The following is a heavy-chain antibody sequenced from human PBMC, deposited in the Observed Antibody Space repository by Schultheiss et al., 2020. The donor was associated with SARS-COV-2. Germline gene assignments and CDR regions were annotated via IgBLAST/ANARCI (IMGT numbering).Heavy chain of an antibody. J-gene: IGHJ4*02. D-gene: IGHD2-8*01. CDR1: GGSISSGSYY. CDR3: ARDGGTNGVRY. V-gene: IGHV4-61*01. CDR2: IYYSGST. Sequence: SETLSLTCTVSGGSISSGSYYWSWIRQHPGKGLEWIGYIYYSGSTNYNPSLKSRVTISVDTSKNQFSLKLSSVTAADTAVYYCARDGGTNGVRYWGQGTLVTVSS.